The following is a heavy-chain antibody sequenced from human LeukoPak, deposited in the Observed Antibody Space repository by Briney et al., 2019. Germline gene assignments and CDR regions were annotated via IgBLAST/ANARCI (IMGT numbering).Heavy chain of an antibody. J-gene: IGHJ4*02. CDR3: ARQTGYGSYFDY. V-gene: IGHV4-39*01. CDR2: IYYSGST. D-gene: IGHD5-18*01. Sequence: SETLSLTCTVSGGSLSSSSYYWGWIRQPPGRGLELFGSIYYSGSTYYNPPLKSRATISVDTSKNQFSLKLSSVTAADTDVYYCARQTGYGSYFDYWGQGTLVSVSS. CDR1: GGSLSSSSYY.